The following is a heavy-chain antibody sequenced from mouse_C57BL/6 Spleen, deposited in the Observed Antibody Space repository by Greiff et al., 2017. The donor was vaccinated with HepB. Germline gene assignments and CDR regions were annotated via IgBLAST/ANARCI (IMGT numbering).Heavy chain of an antibody. J-gene: IGHJ3*01. V-gene: IGHV1-54*01. D-gene: IGHD1-1*02. CDR2: INPGSGGT. CDR3: ARGDGVPWFAY. CDR1: GYAFTNYL. Sequence: QVQLQQSGAELVRPGTSVKVSCKASGYAFTNYLIEWVKQRPGQGLEWIGVINPGSGGTNYNEKFKGKATLTADKSSSTAYMQLSSLTSEDSAVYFCARGDGVPWFAYWGQGTLVTVAA.